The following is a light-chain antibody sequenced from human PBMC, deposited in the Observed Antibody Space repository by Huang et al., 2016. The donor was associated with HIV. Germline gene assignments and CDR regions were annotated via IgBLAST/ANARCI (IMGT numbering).Light chain of an antibody. J-gene: IGKJ4*01. CDR1: QSVATY. Sequence: EIVLTQSPATLSLSPGERATLSCRASQSVATYLAWYQQKPGPAPRLLIYDASNRATGIPARFSGSGSGTDFTLTISSLEPEDFAVYYCQQRGSWPLTFGGGTKVDI. CDR3: QQRGSWPLT. CDR2: DAS. V-gene: IGKV3-11*01.